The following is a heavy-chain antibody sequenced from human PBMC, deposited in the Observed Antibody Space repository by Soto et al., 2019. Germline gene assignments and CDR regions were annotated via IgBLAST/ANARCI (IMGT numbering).Heavy chain of an antibody. V-gene: IGHV1-46*01. CDR2: INPSGGST. CDR1: GYTFTSYY. Sequence: ASVKVSCKASGYTFTSYYMHWVRQAPGQGLEWMGIINPSGGSTSYAQKFQGRVTMTRDTSTSTVYMELSSLRSEDTAVYYCARFRGYYYDSTGMDVWGQGTLVTVSS. CDR3: ARFRGYYYDSTGMDV. J-gene: IGHJ4*02. D-gene: IGHD3-22*01.